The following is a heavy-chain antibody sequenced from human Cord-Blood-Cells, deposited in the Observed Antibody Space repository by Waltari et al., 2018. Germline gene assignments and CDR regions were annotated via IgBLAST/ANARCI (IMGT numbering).Heavy chain of an antibody. Sequence: QVQLVESGGGVVQPGRSLRLSCAAAGVTFCSYGLHGVRQAPGKGLEWVAVIWYDGSNKYYADSVKGRFTISRDNSKNTLYLQMNSLRAEDTAVYYCARVSGNGDYFDYWGQGTLVTVSS. D-gene: IGHD3-10*01. CDR3: ARVSGNGDYFDY. CDR2: IWYDGSNK. CDR1: GVTFCSYG. V-gene: IGHV3-33*01. J-gene: IGHJ4*02.